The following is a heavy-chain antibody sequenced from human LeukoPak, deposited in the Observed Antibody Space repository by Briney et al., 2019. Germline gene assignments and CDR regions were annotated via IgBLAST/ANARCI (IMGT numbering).Heavy chain of an antibody. CDR2: INHSGST. J-gene: IGHJ5*02. CDR1: GGSFSGYY. CDR3: ARLGAAGPNWFDP. D-gene: IGHD6-13*01. Sequence: SETLSLTCAVYGGSFSGYYWSWIRQPPGKGLEWIGEINHSGSTNYNPSLKSRVTISVDTSKNQFSLKLSSVTAADTAVYYCARLGAAGPNWFDPWGQGTLVTVSP. V-gene: IGHV4-34*01.